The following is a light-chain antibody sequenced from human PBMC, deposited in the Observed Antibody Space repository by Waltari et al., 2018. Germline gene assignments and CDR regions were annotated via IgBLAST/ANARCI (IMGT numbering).Light chain of an antibody. J-gene: IGLJ3*02. V-gene: IGLV1-44*01. Sequence: QSLLTQQPSISGAPGQGVPISCSGGSSNLARTSFTWYEQVPGTAPKLLSFRSDQRPSGVSDRFSGSKSGTSASLTITGLLSADEADYICAAWDDSLNAWIFGGGTRLTVL. CDR2: RSD. CDR1: SSNLARTS. CDR3: AAWDDSLNAWI.